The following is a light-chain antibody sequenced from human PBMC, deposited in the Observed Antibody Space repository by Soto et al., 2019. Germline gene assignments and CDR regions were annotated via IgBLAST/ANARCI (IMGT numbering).Light chain of an antibody. CDR2: QDN. Sequence: SYELTRPPSVSVSPGQTASITCSGDKLGDKYACWYQQKPGQSPVLVIYQDNKRPSGIPERFSGSNSGNTATLTISGTQAMDEADYYCQAWDSSTRVFGGGTKLTVL. V-gene: IGLV3-1*01. CDR3: QAWDSSTRV. CDR1: KLGDKY. J-gene: IGLJ2*01.